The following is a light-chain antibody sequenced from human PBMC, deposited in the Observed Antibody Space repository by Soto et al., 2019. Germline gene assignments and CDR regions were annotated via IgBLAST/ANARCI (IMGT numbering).Light chain of an antibody. CDR3: HQYGSSPGT. Sequence: EIVLTQSPGTLSLSPGERATLSCRASQSVSSSYLAWYQQKPGQAPRLLIYGASSRATGIPDRFSGSGSGTDFTLTISRREPEDFAVYYCHQYGSSPGTFGQGTKVEL. CDR1: QSVSSSY. CDR2: GAS. J-gene: IGKJ1*01. V-gene: IGKV3-20*01.